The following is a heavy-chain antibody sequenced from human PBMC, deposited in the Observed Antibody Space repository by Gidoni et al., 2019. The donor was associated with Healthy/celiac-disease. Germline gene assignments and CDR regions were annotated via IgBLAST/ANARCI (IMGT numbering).Heavy chain of an antibody. J-gene: IGHJ4*02. D-gene: IGHD2-15*01. CDR1: GFTFVDYA. Sequence: EVQLVESGGGLVKPGRSLRLSCTASGFTFVDYAMSWFRQAPGKGLEGVGFIRSKAYGGTTEYAASVKGRFTISRDDSKSIAYLQMNSRKTEDTAVYYCTRDRYSLYYWGQGTLVTVSS. V-gene: IGHV3-49*05. CDR2: IRSKAYGGTT. CDR3: TRDRYSLYY.